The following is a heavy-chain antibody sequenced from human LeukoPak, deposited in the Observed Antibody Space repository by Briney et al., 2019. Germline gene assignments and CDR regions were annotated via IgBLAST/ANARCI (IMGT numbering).Heavy chain of an antibody. CDR1: GGSISSDY. CDR2: IYYSGGT. V-gene: IGHV4-59*12. J-gene: IGHJ4*02. CDR3: PRAPPYSGSYV. Sequence: KSSETLSLTCTVSGGSISSDYWSWIRQPPGKGLEWIGDIYYSGGTNYNPSRKSRVTIAVDTSRKQFSRKLSSVTAADTAAYYCPRAPPYSGSYVWGQGTLVTVSS. D-gene: IGHD1-26*01.